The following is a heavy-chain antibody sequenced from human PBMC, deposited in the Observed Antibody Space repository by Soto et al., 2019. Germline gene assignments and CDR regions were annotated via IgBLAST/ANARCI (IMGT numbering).Heavy chain of an antibody. CDR3: AKDRPPLSLLYSNLETGERAMVRGLYYFDY. Sequence: EVQLLESGGGLVQPGGSLRLSCAASGFTFSSYAMSWVRQAPGKGLEWVSAISGSGGSTYYADSVKGRFTISRDNSKNTLYLQMNSLRAEDTAVYYCAKDRPPLSLLYSNLETGERAMVRGLYYFDYWGQGTLVTVSS. J-gene: IGHJ4*02. CDR2: ISGSGGST. CDR1: GFTFSSYA. D-gene: IGHD3-10*01. V-gene: IGHV3-23*01.